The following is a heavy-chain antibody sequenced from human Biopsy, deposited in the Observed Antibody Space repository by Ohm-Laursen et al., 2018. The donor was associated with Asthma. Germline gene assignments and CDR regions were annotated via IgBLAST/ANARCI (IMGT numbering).Heavy chain of an antibody. CDR1: GFSFDDYA. V-gene: IGHV3-9*01. Sequence: SLRLSCTASGFSFDDYAMFWVRQAPGKGLEWVSGISWNSGTIGYADSVKGRFTISRDNAKNSLYLQMNSLGPEDTAVYYCVRSGTKWELYDAFDIWGQGTMVTVSS. CDR2: ISWNSGTI. D-gene: IGHD1/OR15-1a*01. J-gene: IGHJ3*02. CDR3: VRSGTKWELYDAFDI.